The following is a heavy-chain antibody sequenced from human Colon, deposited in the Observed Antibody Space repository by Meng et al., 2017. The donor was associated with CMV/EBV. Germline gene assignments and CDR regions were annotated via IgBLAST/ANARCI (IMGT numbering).Heavy chain of an antibody. J-gene: IGHJ4*02. CDR2: INWNSCSV. Sequence: SLKISCAASEFIFDDYDMHWVRQAPGKGLEWVSSINWNSCSVGYADFVKGRFTISRDNAKNSLYVQMNSLRAEDTAVYYCASTKYSGSYFEFWGQGTLVTVSS. CDR3: ASTKYSGSYFEF. CDR1: EFIFDDYD. D-gene: IGHD1-26*01. V-gene: IGHV3-9*01.